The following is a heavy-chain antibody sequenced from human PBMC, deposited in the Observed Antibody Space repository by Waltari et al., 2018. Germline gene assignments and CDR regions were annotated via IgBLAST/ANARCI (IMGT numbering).Heavy chain of an antibody. Sequence: QLQLQESGPRLVRPSETLSLTCTVSGGSISSTTYYWAWIRQTPGKGLEWIGYINYSGNTSYNPSLRSRVTISVDTSKNQFSLNLRAVTAADTAVYYCARRVVTTGGVDYWGQGTLVTVS. CDR3: ARRVVTTGGVDY. V-gene: IGHV4-39*07. CDR1: GGSISSTTYY. D-gene: IGHD2-21*02. J-gene: IGHJ4*02. CDR2: INYSGNT.